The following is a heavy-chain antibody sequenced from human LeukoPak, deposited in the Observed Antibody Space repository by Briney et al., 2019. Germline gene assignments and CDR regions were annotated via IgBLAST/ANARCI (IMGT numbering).Heavy chain of an antibody. D-gene: IGHD3-10*01. J-gene: IGHJ4*02. Sequence: GGSLRLSCAASGFTFSSYAMSWVRQAPGKGLEWVSAISGSGGSTYYADSVKGRFTISGDNSKNTLYLQMNSLRAEDTAVYYCAKGPLWFGGNDYWGQGTLVTVSS. CDR2: ISGSGGST. V-gene: IGHV3-23*01. CDR1: GFTFSSYA. CDR3: AKGPLWFGGNDY.